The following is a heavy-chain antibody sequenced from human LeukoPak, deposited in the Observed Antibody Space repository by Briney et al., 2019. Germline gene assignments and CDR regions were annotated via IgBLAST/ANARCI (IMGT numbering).Heavy chain of an antibody. Sequence: GGSLRLSCAVSGFPFTNYWMSWVRQAPGKGLEWVANIKEDGSVMYYVDSLKGRFTISRDSAQNSLYLQMNSLRVEDTAVYFCARDLWGSYSTGSYLDYWGQGALVTVSS. V-gene: IGHV3-7*01. J-gene: IGHJ4*02. D-gene: IGHD6-19*01. CDR2: IKEDGSVM. CDR1: GFPFTNYW. CDR3: ARDLWGSYSTGSYLDY.